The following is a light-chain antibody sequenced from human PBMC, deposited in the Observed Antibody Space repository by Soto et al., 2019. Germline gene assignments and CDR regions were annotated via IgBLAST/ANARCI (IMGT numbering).Light chain of an antibody. CDR3: QQRANWPRT. Sequence: EIVLTQSPATLSLSPGDRATLSCRASQSVSSQLAWYQQKPGQAPRLLIYDVSYRATGIPVRFSGSGSGADFTLTISSLEPEDFAVYYCQQRANWPRTFGQGTRVDSK. CDR1: QSVSSQ. CDR2: DVS. V-gene: IGKV3-11*01. J-gene: IGKJ1*01.